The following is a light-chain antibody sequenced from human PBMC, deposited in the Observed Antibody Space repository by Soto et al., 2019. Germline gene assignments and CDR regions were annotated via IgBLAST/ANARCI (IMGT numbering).Light chain of an antibody. CDR2: NAF. CDR1: QSVSSSY. V-gene: IGKV3-20*01. CDR3: QQYGSSPGT. Sequence: EIVLTQSPGTLSLSPGERATLSCRASQSVSSSYLAWYQQKPGQAPRLHIYNAFNRATGIPDRFSGSGSGTDFTLTISRLEPEDFAVYYCQQYGSSPGTFGGGTKVEIK. J-gene: IGKJ4*01.